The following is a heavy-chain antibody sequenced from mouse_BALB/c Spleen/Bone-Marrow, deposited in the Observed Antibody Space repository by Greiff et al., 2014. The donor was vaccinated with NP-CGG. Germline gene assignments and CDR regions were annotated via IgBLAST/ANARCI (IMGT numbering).Heavy chain of an antibody. CDR3: ATGWFAY. CDR2: IRNKANGYTT. Sequence: DVKLVESGGGLVQPGGSLRLSCATSGFTFTDYYMSWVRQPPGKALEWLGFIRNKANGYTTEYSASVKGRFTISRGNSQSILYLQMNTLRAEDSATYYCATGWFAYWGQGTLVTASA. V-gene: IGHV7-3*02. J-gene: IGHJ3*01. CDR1: GFTFTDYY.